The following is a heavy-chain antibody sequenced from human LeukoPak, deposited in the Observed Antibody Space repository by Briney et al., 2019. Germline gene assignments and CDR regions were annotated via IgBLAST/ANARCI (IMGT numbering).Heavy chain of an antibody. V-gene: IGHV3-21*01. Sequence: PGGSLRLSCAASGFTFSSYSMNWVRQAPGKGLEWVSSISSSSSYIYYADSVKGRFTISRDNAKNSLYLQMNSLRTEDTAVYYCAREIHSSSWYRAFRSRAFDIWGQGTMVTVSS. CDR2: ISSSSSYI. D-gene: IGHD6-13*01. J-gene: IGHJ3*02. CDR1: GFTFSSYS. CDR3: AREIHSSSWYRAFRSRAFDI.